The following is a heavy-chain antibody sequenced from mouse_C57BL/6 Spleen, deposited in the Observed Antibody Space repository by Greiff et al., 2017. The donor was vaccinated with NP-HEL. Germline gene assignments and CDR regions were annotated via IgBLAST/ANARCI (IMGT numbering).Heavy chain of an antibody. J-gene: IGHJ2*01. CDR3: AREDYGNHFDY. D-gene: IGHD1-1*01. V-gene: IGHV3-6*01. CDR1: GYSITSGYY. Sequence: VQLKESGPGLVKPSQSLSLTCSVTGYSITSGYYWNWIRQFPGNKLEWMGYISYDGSNNYNPSLKNRISITRDTSKNQFFLKLNSVTTEDTATKYCAREDYGNHFDYWGQGSTLTVSS. CDR2: ISYDGSN.